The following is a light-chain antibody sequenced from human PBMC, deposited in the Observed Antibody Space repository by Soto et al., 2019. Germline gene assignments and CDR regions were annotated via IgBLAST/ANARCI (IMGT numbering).Light chain of an antibody. CDR3: QQYGSAPPLT. CDR1: QTVNSNY. V-gene: IGKV3-20*01. Sequence: EIVLTQSPGTLSLSPGDRATLSCRASQTVNSNYLAWYQQRPGQAPRLLIYGASNRATGIPDRFSGSGSGADFTLIITRLEPEDFAVYYCQQYGSAPPLTFGQGTRLEI. J-gene: IGKJ5*01. CDR2: GAS.